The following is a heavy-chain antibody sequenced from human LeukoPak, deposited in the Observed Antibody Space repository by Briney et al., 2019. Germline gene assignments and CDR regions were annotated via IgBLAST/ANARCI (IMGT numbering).Heavy chain of an antibody. Sequence: SETLSLTCAAYGGSFSGYYWSWIRQPPGKGLEWIGEINHSGSTNYNPSLKSRATISVDTSKNQFSLKLSSVTAADTAVYYCASVRVPAARVFDPWGQGTLVTVSS. V-gene: IGHV4-34*01. CDR1: GGSFSGYY. J-gene: IGHJ5*02. D-gene: IGHD2-2*01. CDR3: ASVRVPAARVFDP. CDR2: INHSGST.